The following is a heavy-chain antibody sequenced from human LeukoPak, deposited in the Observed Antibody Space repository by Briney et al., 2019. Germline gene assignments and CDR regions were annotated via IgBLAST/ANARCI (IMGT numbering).Heavy chain of an antibody. D-gene: IGHD3-3*01. CDR3: AKSFGVLDPLNV. J-gene: IGHJ3*01. CDR2: ISYDGSNK. V-gene: IGHV3-30*18. CDR1: GFTFSSYG. Sequence: GRSLRLSCAASGFTFSSYGMHWVRQAPGKGLEWVAVISYDGSNKYYADSVKGRFTISRDNSKNTLYLQMNSLRAEDTATYYCAKSFGVLDPLNVWGQGTMVTVSS.